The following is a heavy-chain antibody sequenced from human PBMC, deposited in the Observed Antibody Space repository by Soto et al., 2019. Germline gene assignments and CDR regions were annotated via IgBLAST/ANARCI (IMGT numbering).Heavy chain of an antibody. J-gene: IGHJ5*02. D-gene: IGHD6-19*01. V-gene: IGHV2-26*01. CDR2: IFSNDEK. CDR1: GFSLSNARMG. Sequence: QVTLKESGPVLVKPTETLTLTCTVSGFSLSNARMGVSWIRQPPGKALEWLAHIFSNDEKSYSTSLKSRLTTSKDTSKMQGVLNMNNMDPVDTATYDGARITRVAGTNWFDPWGQGTLVPVSS. CDR3: ARITRVAGTNWFDP.